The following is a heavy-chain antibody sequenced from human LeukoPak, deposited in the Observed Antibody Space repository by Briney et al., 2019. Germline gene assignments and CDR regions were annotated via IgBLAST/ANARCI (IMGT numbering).Heavy chain of an antibody. CDR1: GYIFTSYW. CDR2: IYPGDSDT. CDR3: ALTMYYYDSSGYYHFDY. J-gene: IGHJ4*02. D-gene: IGHD3-22*01. Sequence: GEPLKISCKGSGYIFTSYWIGWVRQMPGKGLEWMGIIYPGDSDTRYSPSFQGQVTISADKSISTAYLQWSSLKASDTAMYYCALTMYYYDSSGYYHFDYWGQGTLVTVSS. V-gene: IGHV5-51*01.